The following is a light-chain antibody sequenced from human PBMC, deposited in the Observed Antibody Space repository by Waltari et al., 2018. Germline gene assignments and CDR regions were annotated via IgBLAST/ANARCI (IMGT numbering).Light chain of an antibody. Sequence: DIQMTQSPSSLSASVGDRVTIPCQATQDITTYLNWYQQKPGKAPKLLIYAGSNLETGVPSRFSGGTSGTDFILTISSLQPDDSATYYCQQYNSLPFTFGPGTKVEI. CDR1: QDITTY. J-gene: IGKJ3*01. V-gene: IGKV1-33*01. CDR2: AGS. CDR3: QQYNSLPFT.